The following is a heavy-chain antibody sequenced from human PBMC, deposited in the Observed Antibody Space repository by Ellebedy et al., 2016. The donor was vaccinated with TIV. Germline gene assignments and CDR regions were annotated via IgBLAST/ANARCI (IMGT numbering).Heavy chain of an antibody. V-gene: IGHV4-39*01. Sequence: SETLSLTCSVSGGSISSSSYYWGWLRQPPGKGLEWIGNIFDTGNTYYNPSLKSRVIISVDTSKNQFSLKLSSVSAADTAVYYCARSLLIFSFDKCYFDLWGRGTLVTVSS. CDR1: GGSISSSSYY. CDR3: ARSLLIFSFDKCYFDL. J-gene: IGHJ2*01. CDR2: IFDTGNT. D-gene: IGHD3/OR15-3a*01.